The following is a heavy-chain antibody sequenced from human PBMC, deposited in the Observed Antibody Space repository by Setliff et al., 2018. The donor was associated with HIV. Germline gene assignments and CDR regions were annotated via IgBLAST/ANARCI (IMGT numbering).Heavy chain of an antibody. D-gene: IGHD5-18*01. CDR3: ASGGLDTAMVWGYYFDY. Sequence: LSLSCVASGFTFSRFWMHWVRQAPGKGLEWVSYISSSGSTMYYADSVEGRFTISRDNAKNSLYLQMNSLRAEDTAVYYCASGGLDTAMVWGYYFDYWGQGTLVTVSS. J-gene: IGHJ4*02. CDR1: GFTFSRFW. CDR2: ISSSGSTM. V-gene: IGHV3-48*03.